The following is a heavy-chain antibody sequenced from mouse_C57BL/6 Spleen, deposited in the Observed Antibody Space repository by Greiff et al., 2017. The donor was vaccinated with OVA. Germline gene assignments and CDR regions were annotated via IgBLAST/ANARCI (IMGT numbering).Heavy chain of an antibody. CDR3: ARGGYGNYREWFAY. V-gene: IGHV1-52*01. D-gene: IGHD2-10*02. CDR2: IDPSDSET. Sequence: QVQLKQPGAELVRPGSSVKLSCKASGYTFTSYWMHWVKQRPIQGLEWIGNIDPSDSETHYNQKFKDKATLTVDKSSSTAYMQLSSLTSEDSAVYYCARGGYGNYREWFAYWGQGTLVTVSA. CDR1: GYTFTSYW. J-gene: IGHJ3*01.